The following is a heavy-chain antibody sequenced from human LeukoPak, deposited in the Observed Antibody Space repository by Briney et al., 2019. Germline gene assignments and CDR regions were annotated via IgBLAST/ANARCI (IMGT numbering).Heavy chain of an antibody. Sequence: GGSLRLSCAASGFTFSSYGMSWVRQAPGKGLEWVSAISGSGGSTYYADSVKGRFTISRDNAKNSLYLQMNSLRAEDTALYYCAKDSYYDSSGYRNWFDPWGQGTLVTVSS. V-gene: IGHV3-23*01. J-gene: IGHJ5*02. CDR1: GFTFSSYG. D-gene: IGHD3-22*01. CDR2: ISGSGGST. CDR3: AKDSYYDSSGYRNWFDP.